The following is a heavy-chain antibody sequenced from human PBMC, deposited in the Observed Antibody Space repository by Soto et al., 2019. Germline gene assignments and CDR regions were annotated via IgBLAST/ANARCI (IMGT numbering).Heavy chain of an antibody. D-gene: IGHD3-10*01. J-gene: IGHJ6*02. V-gene: IGHV4-30-4*01. CDR1: GGSINSGDYY. CDR3: ARDRYYGSGTYYNFYSGMDV. Sequence: SETLSLTCTVSGGSINSGDYYWTWVRQPPGKGLEWIGNIFHSGSTYYTPSLQSRVTISLDTSKNHFSLKLSSVTPADTAVYYCARDRYYGSGTYYNFYSGMDVWGQGTTVTV. CDR2: IFHSGST.